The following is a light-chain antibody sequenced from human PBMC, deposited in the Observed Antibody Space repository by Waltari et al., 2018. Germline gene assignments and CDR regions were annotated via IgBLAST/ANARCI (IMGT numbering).Light chain of an antibody. CDR3: YSATDNYRV. CDR2: KDR. V-gene: IGLV3-27*01. CDR1: VFAKKY. Sequence: SYELTQPSSVSVSPGQTARITWSGDVFAKKYARWFQQKPGQAPVVVIYKDRERPSGIPERFSGSSSGTTVTLTISGAQVEDEGDYYCYSATDNYRVFGGGTKLTVL. J-gene: IGLJ3*02.